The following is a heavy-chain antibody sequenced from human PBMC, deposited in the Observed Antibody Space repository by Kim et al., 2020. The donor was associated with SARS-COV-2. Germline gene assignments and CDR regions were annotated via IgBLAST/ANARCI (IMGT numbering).Heavy chain of an antibody. J-gene: IGHJ4*02. D-gene: IGHD3-10*01. CDR3: ARDPLRGSLDY. CDR1: GLTFSNSW. CDR2: INQDGSAE. V-gene: IGHV3-7*03. Sequence: GGSLRLSCAASGLTFSNSWMSWVRQAPGKGLEWVANINQDGSAEYYVDSVRGRFTTSRDNAKDSLYLQMNNLRAEDTAVYYCARDPLRGSLDYWGRGTLV.